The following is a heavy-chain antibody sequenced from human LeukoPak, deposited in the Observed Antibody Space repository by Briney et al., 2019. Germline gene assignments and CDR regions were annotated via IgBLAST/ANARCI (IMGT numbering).Heavy chain of an antibody. D-gene: IGHD1-26*01. CDR2: INHSGST. CDR3: ASSASYG. V-gene: IGHV4-34*01. CDR1: GGSFSGYY. J-gene: IGHJ4*02. Sequence: PSETLSLTCAVYGGSFSGYYWSWIRQPPGKGLEWIGEINHSGSTNYNPSLKSRVTISVDTSKNQFSLKLSSVTAADTAVYYCASSASYGWGQGTLVTVSS.